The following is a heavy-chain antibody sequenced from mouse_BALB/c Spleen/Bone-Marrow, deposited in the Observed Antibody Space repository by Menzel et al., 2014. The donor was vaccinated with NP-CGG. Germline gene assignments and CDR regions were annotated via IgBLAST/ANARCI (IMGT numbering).Heavy chain of an antibody. Sequence: EVQLVESGGDLVKPGGSLKLSCAASGFTFSSYGMSWVRQTPDKRLEWVATISSGGSYTYYPDSVKGRFTISRDNAKNTLYLQTSSLKSEDSAMYYSARQAYYDYDGYFDYWGQGTTLTVSS. J-gene: IGHJ2*01. CDR1: GFTFSSYG. V-gene: IGHV5-6*01. CDR2: ISSGGSYT. D-gene: IGHD2-4*01. CDR3: ARQAYYDYDGYFDY.